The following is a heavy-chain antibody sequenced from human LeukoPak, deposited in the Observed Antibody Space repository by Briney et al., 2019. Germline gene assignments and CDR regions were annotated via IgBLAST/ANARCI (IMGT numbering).Heavy chain of an antibody. J-gene: IGHJ3*02. D-gene: IGHD2-15*01. V-gene: IGHV1-18*01. CDR2: ISPYNGNT. Sequence: ASVKVSCKASSYTFTNYDINWVRQAPGQGLEWMGGISPYNGNTDYAQKLQGRVTMTTDTSTSTAYMELRSLRSDDTAVYYCARPSDSGGDAFDIWGQGTMVIVSS. CDR3: ARPSDSGGDAFDI. CDR1: SYTFTNYD.